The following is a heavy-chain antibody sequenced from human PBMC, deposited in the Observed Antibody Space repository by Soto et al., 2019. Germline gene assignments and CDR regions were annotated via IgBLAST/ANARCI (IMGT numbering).Heavy chain of an antibody. D-gene: IGHD3-10*01. CDR1: GYTFNNYG. Sequence: QVQLVQSGAEVKKPGASVKVSCKTSGYTFNNYGISWVRQAPGQGLEWMGWINDYNGNTNYAQKFQGRVTMTTDTSTKTVYMVLTSLRSDDTAVYYCARDGYYDSGSYGMDVWGRGTTVTVSS. CDR2: INDYNGNT. CDR3: ARDGYYDSGSYGMDV. J-gene: IGHJ6*02. V-gene: IGHV1-18*01.